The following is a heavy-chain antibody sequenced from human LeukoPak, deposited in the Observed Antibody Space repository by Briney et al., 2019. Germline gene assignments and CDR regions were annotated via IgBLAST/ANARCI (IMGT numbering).Heavy chain of an antibody. D-gene: IGHD2-15*01. J-gene: IGHJ4*02. CDR2: IWYDGSNK. CDR1: GFTFSSYG. CDR3: ASECSGGSCYSYFDY. V-gene: IGHV3-33*01. Sequence: PGGSLRLSCAASGFTFSSYGMHWVRQAPGKGLEWVAVIWYDGSNKYYADSVKGRFTISRDNSKNTLYLQMNSLRAEDTAVYYCASECSGGSCYSYFDYWGQGTLVTVSS.